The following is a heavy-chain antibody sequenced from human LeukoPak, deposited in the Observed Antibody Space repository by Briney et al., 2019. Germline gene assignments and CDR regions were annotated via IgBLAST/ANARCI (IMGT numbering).Heavy chain of an antibody. CDR2: IIPIFGTA. Sequence: ASVKVSCKASGGTFSSYAISWVRQAPGQRLEWMGGIIPIFGTAIYAQKFQGRVAITADESTSTAYMELSSLRSEDTAVYYCARIPDAGTVPTFDPWGQGTLVTVSS. J-gene: IGHJ5*02. CDR3: ARIPDAGTVPTFDP. V-gene: IGHV1-69*13. CDR1: GGTFSSYA. D-gene: IGHD1-14*01.